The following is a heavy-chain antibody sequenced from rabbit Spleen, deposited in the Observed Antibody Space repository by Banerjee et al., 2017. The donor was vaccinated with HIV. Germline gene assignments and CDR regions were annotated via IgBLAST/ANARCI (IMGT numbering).Heavy chain of an antibody. CDR2: IEPIFGTT. D-gene: IGHD8-1*01. Sequence: QSLEESGGGLVQPGGSLTLSCKASGFDFNNYYMTWVRQAPGKGLEWIGLIEPIFGTTYYANWVNGRFTISSHNAQNTLYLQVKSLTAADTATYFCARDAGSGPYIDGYFNLWGQGTLVTVS. CDR1: GFDFNNYY. J-gene: IGHJ4*01. V-gene: IGHV1S7*01. CDR3: ARDAGSGPYIDGYFNL.